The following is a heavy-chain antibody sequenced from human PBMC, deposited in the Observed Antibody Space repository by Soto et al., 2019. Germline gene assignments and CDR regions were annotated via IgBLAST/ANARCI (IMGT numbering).Heavy chain of an antibody. Sequence: GCLGRSCAAFGCLCSSSDMTWVRQAPGKGLEWVSTILVGGSTHYEDSVNGRFTISRDGSKNTVYLQRNSLTAGDTAVYYCAKATATGGGAFDICGQGTMVTVSS. CDR2: ILVGGST. V-gene: IGHV3-23*01. J-gene: IGHJ3*02. D-gene: IGHD2-8*02. CDR1: GCLCSSSD. CDR3: AKATATGGGAFDI.